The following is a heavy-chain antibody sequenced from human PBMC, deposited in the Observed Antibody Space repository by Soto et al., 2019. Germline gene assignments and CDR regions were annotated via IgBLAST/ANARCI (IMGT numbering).Heavy chain of an antibody. CDR1: GGSISSYY. CDR3: ARVYITFGGVIFLGLFDV. D-gene: IGHD3-16*02. Sequence: SETLSLTCTVSGGSISSYYWSWIRQPPGKGLEWIGYIYYSGSTNYNPSLKSRVTISVDTSKNQFSLKLSSVTAADTAVYYCARVYITFGGVIFLGLFDVGGQGTMVTVSS. V-gene: IGHV4-59*01. J-gene: IGHJ3*01. CDR2: IYYSGST.